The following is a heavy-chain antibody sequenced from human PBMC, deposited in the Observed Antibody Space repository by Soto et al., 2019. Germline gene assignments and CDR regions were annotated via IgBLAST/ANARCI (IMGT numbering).Heavy chain of an antibody. CDR2: ISAYNGNT. CDR1: GYTITSYG. D-gene: IGHD2-2*01. CDR3: ARIVVPAAPIIYYYYYYMDV. Sequence: ASVKVSCKASGYTITSYGISWVRQAAGQGLEWMGWISAYNGNTNYAQELQGRVTMTTDTSTSTAYMELRSLRSDDTAVYYCARIVVPAAPIIYYYYYYMDVWGKGTTVTVSS. V-gene: IGHV1-18*01. J-gene: IGHJ6*03.